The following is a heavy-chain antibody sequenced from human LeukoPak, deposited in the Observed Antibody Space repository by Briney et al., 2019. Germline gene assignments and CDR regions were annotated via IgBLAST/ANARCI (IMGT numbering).Heavy chain of an antibody. CDR1: GFTFSSYG. CDR3: AKDWIAAAGHDY. CDR2: ISYDGSNK. J-gene: IGHJ4*02. Sequence: GGSLRLSCAASGFTFSSYGMHWVRQAPGKGLEWVAVISYDGSNKYYADSVKGRFTISRDNSKNTLYLHMNSLRAEDTAVYYCAKDWIAAAGHDYWGQGTLVTVSS. V-gene: IGHV3-30*18. D-gene: IGHD6-13*01.